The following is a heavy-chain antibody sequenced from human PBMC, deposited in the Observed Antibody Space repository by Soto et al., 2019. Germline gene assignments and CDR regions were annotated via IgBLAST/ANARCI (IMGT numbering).Heavy chain of an antibody. J-gene: IGHJ4*02. CDR2: TYYMSKWYN. Sequence: SQTLSLTCVISGDSVSSNSPAWNWIRQSPSRGLEWLGRTYYMSKWYNDYAVSVKRRITINPDRAKNQFSLQLKSVTPEDTAVYYCARADGGWYNWSYFDYWGQGTLVTVSS. CDR3: ARADGGWYNWSYFDY. D-gene: IGHD6-19*01. V-gene: IGHV6-1*01. CDR1: GDSVSSNSPA.